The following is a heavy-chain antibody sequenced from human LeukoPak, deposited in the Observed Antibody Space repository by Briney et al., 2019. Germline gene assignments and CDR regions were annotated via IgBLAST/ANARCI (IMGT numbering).Heavy chain of an antibody. CDR2: ISSSSSYI. V-gene: IGHV3-21*01. CDR1: GFTFSSYS. Sequence: RGSLRLSCAASGFTFSSYSMNWVRQAPGKGLEWVSSISSSSSYIYYADSVKGRFTISRDNAKNSLYLQMNSLGAEDTAVYYCARDDGDSDAFDIWGQGTMVTVSS. J-gene: IGHJ3*02. CDR3: ARDDGDSDAFDI. D-gene: IGHD4-17*01.